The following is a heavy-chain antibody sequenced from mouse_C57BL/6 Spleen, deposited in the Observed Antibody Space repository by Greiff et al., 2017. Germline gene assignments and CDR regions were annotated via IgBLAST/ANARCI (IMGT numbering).Heavy chain of an antibody. J-gene: IGHJ4*01. CDR1: GFTFSSYT. V-gene: IGHV5-9*01. D-gene: IGHD1-1*01. CDR3: ARHHYYGSSYDAMDY. CDR2: ISGGGGNT. Sequence: EVQRVESGGGLVKPGGSLKLSCAASGFTFSSYTMSWVRQTPEKRLEWVATISGGGGNTYYPDSVKGRFTISRDNAKNTLYLQMSSLRSEDTALYYCARHHYYGSSYDAMDYWGQGTSVTVSS.